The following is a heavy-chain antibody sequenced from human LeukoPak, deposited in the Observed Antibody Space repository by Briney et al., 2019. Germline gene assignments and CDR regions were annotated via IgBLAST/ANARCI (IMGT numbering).Heavy chain of an antibody. Sequence: GGSLRLSCAASGFTFSSYEMNWVRQAPGKGLEWVALLPPDGSYQYYADSLKGRFTISRDNFKNALYLQMNSLRLEDTAVYYCARGLHDRSWYGAHWGQGTLLSVSS. V-gene: IGHV3-30*04. CDR3: ARGLHDRSWYGAH. CDR2: LPPDGSYQ. J-gene: IGHJ4*02. CDR1: GFTFSSYE. D-gene: IGHD6-13*01.